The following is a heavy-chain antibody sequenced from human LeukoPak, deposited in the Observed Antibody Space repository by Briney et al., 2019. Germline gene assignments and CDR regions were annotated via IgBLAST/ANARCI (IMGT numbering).Heavy chain of an antibody. D-gene: IGHD2-15*01. CDR1: GFTFSSYS. V-gene: IGHV3-48*04. J-gene: IGHJ6*02. CDR2: ISSSSSTI. CDR3: ARDNYCSGGSCYSPWSYYYYGMDV. Sequence: GGSLRLSCAASGFTFSSYSMNWVRQAPGKGLEWVSYISSSSSTIYYADSVKGRFTISRDNAKNSLYLQMNSLRAEDTAVYYCARDNYCSGGSCYSPWSYYYYGMDVWGQGTTVTVSS.